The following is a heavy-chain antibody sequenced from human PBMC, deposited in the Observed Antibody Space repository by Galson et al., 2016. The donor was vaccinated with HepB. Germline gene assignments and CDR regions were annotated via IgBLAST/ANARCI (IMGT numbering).Heavy chain of an antibody. Sequence: SLRLSCAASGFTFTIYAMTWVRQAPGKGLEWVSAISGSGANTYYADSVKGRFTISRDNSKNTLSLQMNSLRAEDTAIYYCAKDRRQWLDSDIDYWGQGTLVTVSS. CDR3: AKDRRQWLDSDIDY. CDR1: GFTFTIYA. V-gene: IGHV3-23*01. J-gene: IGHJ4*02. D-gene: IGHD6-19*01. CDR2: ISGSGANT.